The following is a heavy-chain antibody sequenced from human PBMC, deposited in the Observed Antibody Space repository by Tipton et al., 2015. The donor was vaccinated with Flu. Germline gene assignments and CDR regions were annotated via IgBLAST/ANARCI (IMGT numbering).Heavy chain of an antibody. J-gene: IGHJ4*02. CDR1: GFSFRSYG. V-gene: IGHV3-33*01. CDR3: TAGVGATDHDY. Sequence: SLRLSCAASGFSFRSYGMHWVRQAPSKGLEWVAVIWYDGSKKYYADSVEGRFTISRDNSMNTLYLQMDSLKTEDTAVYYCTAGVGATDHDYWGQGTLVTVSS. D-gene: IGHD1-26*01. CDR2: IWYDGSKK.